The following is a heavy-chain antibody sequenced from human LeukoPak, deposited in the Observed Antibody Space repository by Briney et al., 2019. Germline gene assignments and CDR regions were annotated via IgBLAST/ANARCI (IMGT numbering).Heavy chain of an antibody. CDR1: GYTFTDYY. CDR2: IKANSGDT. Sequence: ASVKVSCKASGYTFTDYYMHWVRQAPGQGRQCIGWIKANSGDTNYAQKFHGRATMTRDTSISTAYMELSRLRSDDTAVYFCARRTTQYSISAIDSWGQGSLVTVS. J-gene: IGHJ4*02. D-gene: IGHD6-13*01. CDR3: ARRTTQYSISAIDS. V-gene: IGHV1-2*02.